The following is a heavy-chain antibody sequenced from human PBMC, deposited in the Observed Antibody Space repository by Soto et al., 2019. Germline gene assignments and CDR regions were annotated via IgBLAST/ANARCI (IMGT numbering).Heavy chain of an antibody. V-gene: IGHV3-11*01. J-gene: IGHJ5*02. CDR2: ISGSGRTI. D-gene: IGHD3-16*01. CDR3: ARLPFPWGWFDP. CDR1: GIVFSDY. Sequence: QVPLVESGGGLVKPGGSLRLSCAASGIVFSDYMSWVRQAPGKGLEWLSYISGSGRTIYSADSVKGRFTISRDNATNSLYLQMNTVRTEDTAVYYCARLPFPWGWFDPWGQGTLVTVSS.